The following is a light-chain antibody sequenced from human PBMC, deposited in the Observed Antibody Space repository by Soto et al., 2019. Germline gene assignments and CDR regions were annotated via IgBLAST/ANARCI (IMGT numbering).Light chain of an antibody. CDR3: NSYTSSSTV. Sequence: QSALTQPASVSGSPGQSITISCTGTSSDAGDYKYVSWYQQHPGKAPKLMIYEVSNRPSGVSNRFSGSKSGNTASLTISGLQAEDEADYYCNSYTSSSTVFGTGTMLTVL. V-gene: IGLV2-14*01. CDR2: EVS. CDR1: SSDAGDYKY. J-gene: IGLJ1*01.